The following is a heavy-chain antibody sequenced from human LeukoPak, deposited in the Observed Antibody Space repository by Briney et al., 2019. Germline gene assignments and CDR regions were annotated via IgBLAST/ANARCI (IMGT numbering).Heavy chain of an antibody. Sequence: GASVKVSCKASDYTFTSYGISWVRQAPGQGLEWMGWISAYNGNTNYAQKLQGRVTMTTDTSTSTAYMELRSLRSDDTAVYYCARDRAARPGAAFDIWGQGTMVTVSS. J-gene: IGHJ3*02. CDR1: DYTFTSYG. CDR3: ARDRAARPGAAFDI. D-gene: IGHD6-6*01. CDR2: ISAYNGNT. V-gene: IGHV1-18*01.